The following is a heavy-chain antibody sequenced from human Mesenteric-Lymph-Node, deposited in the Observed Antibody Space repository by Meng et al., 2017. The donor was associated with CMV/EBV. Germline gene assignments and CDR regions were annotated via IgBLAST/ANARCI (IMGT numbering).Heavy chain of an antibody. Sequence: SGFTFGRCARCWVRQAPGRGLEWVSAISGSGGSTSYASSVKGRFTLSTDNSKNTLYLRMNSLRAKNTAVYYCAKVVLGGWYFDLWGRGTLVTVSS. CDR2: ISGSGGST. CDR1: GFTFGRCA. CDR3: AKVVLGGWYFDL. J-gene: IGHJ2*01. V-gene: IGHV3-23*01. D-gene: IGHD4/OR15-4a*01.